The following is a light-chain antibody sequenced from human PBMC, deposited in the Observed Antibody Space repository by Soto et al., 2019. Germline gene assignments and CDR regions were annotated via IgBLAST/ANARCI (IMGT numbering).Light chain of an antibody. Sequence: QSVLTQPPSACGTPGQRVTISCSGSSSNIGTNSVNWYQQLPGTAPKVLIYSNNQRPSGVPDRFSGSKSGTSASLAISGLQSEDEAAYYCATWDDSLNGVVFGGGTKLTVL. CDR2: SNN. V-gene: IGLV1-44*01. CDR1: SSNIGTNS. J-gene: IGLJ2*01. CDR3: ATWDDSLNGVV.